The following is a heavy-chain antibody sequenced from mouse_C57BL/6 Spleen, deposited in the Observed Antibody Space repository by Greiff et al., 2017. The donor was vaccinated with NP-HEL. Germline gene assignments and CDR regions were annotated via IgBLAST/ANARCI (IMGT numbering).Heavy chain of an antibody. V-gene: IGHV3-6*01. CDR3: ASRRGDYDVPFAY. J-gene: IGHJ3*01. CDR2: ISYDGSN. Sequence: VQLQQSGPGLVKPSQSLSLTCSVTGYSITSGYYWNWIRQFPGNKLEWMGYISYDGSNNYNPSLKNRISITRDTSKNQFFLKLNSVTTEDTATYYCASRRGDYDVPFAYWGQGTLVTVSA. D-gene: IGHD2-4*01. CDR1: GYSITSGYY.